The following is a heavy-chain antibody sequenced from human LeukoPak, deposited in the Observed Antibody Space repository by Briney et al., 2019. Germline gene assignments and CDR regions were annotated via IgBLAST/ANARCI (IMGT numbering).Heavy chain of an antibody. D-gene: IGHD3-10*01. CDR1: GYTFTSYG. CDR3: AREAAGFDAFDI. CDR2: ISAYNGNT. J-gene: IGHJ3*02. V-gene: IGHV1-18*01. Sequence: ASVNVSCKASGYTFTSYGTSWVRQAPGQGLEWMGWISAYNGNTNYAQKLQGRVTMTTDTSTSTAYMELRSLRSDDTAVYYCAREAAGFDAFDIWGQGTMVTVSS.